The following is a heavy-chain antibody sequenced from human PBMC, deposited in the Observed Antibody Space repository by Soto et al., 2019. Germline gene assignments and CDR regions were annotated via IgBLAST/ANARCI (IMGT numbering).Heavy chain of an antibody. D-gene: IGHD2-2*01. CDR1: GFTVSSNY. J-gene: IGHJ6*03. CDR2: IYSGGST. Sequence: EVQLVESGGGLVQPGGSLRLSCAASGFTVSSNYMSWVRQAPGKGLEWVSVIYSGGSTYYADSVKGRFTISRHNSKNTLYLQMNSLRAEDTAMYYCARGADIVVVPSYYYYYYMDVWGKGTTVTVSS. V-gene: IGHV3-53*04. CDR3: ARGADIVVVPSYYYYYYMDV.